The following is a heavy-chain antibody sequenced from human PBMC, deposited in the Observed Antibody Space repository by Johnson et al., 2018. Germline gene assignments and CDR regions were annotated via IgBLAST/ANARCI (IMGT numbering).Heavy chain of an antibody. CDR3: ARCPSSGWYVDAFDI. Sequence: SCSSSNWWSWVRQPPGKGLEWIGEIYHSGSTNYNPSLKSRVTLSVDKSKNQFSLKLSSWTAADTAVYYCARCPSSGWYVDAFDIWGQGTMVTVSS. V-gene: IGHV4-4*02. D-gene: IGHD6-19*01. J-gene: IGHJ3*02. CDR1: SCSSSNW. CDR2: IYHSGST.